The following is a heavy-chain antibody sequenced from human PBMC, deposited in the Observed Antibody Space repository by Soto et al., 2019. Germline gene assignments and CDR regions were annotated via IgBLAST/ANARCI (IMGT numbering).Heavy chain of an antibody. CDR2: IYHSGST. Sequence: SETLSLTCAVSSGSISSSNWWSWVRQPPGKGLEWIGEIYHSGSTNYNPSLKSRVTISVDKSKNQFSLKLSSVTAADTAVYYCARGQDCSSTSCYVKPHLNDAFDIWGQGTMVTVSS. J-gene: IGHJ3*02. CDR1: SGSISSSNW. V-gene: IGHV4-4*02. CDR3: ARGQDCSSTSCYVKPHLNDAFDI. D-gene: IGHD2-2*01.